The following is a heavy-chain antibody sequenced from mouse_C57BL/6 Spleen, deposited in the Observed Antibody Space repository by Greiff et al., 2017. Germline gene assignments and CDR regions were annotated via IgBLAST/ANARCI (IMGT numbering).Heavy chain of an antibody. CDR1: GYTFTSYW. Sequence: VQLQQPGAELVKPGASVKLSCKASGYTFTSYWMHWVKQRPGQGLEWIGMIHPNSGSTNYKEKFKSKATLTVDKSSSTAYMQLSSLTSEDSAVYCGASRGYGSSSDYWGQGTTLTVSS. D-gene: IGHD1-1*01. CDR3: ASRGYGSSSDY. CDR2: IHPNSGST. J-gene: IGHJ2*01. V-gene: IGHV1-64*01.